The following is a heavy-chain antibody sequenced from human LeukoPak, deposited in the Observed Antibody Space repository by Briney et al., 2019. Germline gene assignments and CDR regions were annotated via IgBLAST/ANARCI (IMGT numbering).Heavy chain of an antibody. V-gene: IGHV1-8*01. Sequence: GASVTVSCKASGYTFTSYDINWVRQAPGQGLEWMGWMNPNSGNTGYAQKFQGRVTMTRNTSISTAYMELSSLRSEDTAVYHCARGPRYCSGGSCYIYFDYWGQGTLVTVSS. CDR3: ARGPRYCSGGSCYIYFDY. CDR2: MNPNSGNT. J-gene: IGHJ4*02. CDR1: GYTFTSYD. D-gene: IGHD2-15*01.